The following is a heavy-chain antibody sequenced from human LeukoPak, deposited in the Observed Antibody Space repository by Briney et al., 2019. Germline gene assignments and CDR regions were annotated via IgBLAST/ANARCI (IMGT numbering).Heavy chain of an antibody. D-gene: IGHD3-22*01. J-gene: IGHJ4*02. CDR2: ISWNSGSI. Sequence: GGSLRLSCAASGFTFDDYAMHWVRQAPGKGLEWVSGISWNSGSIGYADSVKGRFTISRDNAKNSLYLQMNSLRAEDTAVYYCARVRHHYDSSGWPYYFDYWGQGTLVTVSS. V-gene: IGHV3-9*01. CDR1: GFTFDDYA. CDR3: ARVRHHYDSSGWPYYFDY.